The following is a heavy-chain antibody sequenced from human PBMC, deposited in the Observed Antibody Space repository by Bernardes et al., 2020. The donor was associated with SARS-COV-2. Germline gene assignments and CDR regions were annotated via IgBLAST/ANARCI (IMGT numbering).Heavy chain of an antibody. J-gene: IGHJ4*02. D-gene: IGHD6-13*01. CDR1: GYTGTGHY. CDR2: ANSYYGVT. CDR3: ARDLRAAGSIFEG. Sequence: AAVKVSCKASGYTGTGHYIHWVRQAPARGLEGMGWANSYYGVTKYAQKFQGRVTMTRDTSINTAYMELKSLTSDDTAVYYCARDLRAAGSIFEGWGQGTLVTVSS. V-gene: IGHV1-2*02.